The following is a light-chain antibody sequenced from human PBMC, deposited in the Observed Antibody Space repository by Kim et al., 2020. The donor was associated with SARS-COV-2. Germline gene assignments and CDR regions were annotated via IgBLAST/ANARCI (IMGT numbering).Light chain of an antibody. CDR2: DAS. CDR3: QQRSTWPPWT. V-gene: IGKV3-11*01. J-gene: IGKJ1*01. Sequence: PGERATLSCWASRSISSYLAWYQQKPGQAPRLLIYDASNRATGIPARFSGSGSGTDFTLTISSLEPEDFAVYYCQQRSTWPPWTFGQGTKVE. CDR1: RSISSY.